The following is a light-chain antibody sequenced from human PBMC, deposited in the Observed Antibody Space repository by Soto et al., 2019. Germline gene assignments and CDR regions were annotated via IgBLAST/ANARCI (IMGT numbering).Light chain of an antibody. CDR3: QAWDSNTVV. J-gene: IGLJ2*01. V-gene: IGLV3-1*01. CDR1: KLGDKY. Sequence: SYELTQPPSVSVSPGQTASITCSGAKLGDKYTCWYQQKPGQSPVLVIYQDNKRPSGIPERFSGSNSGNTASLTISGTQAMDEADYYCQAWDSNTVVFGGGTKLTVL. CDR2: QDN.